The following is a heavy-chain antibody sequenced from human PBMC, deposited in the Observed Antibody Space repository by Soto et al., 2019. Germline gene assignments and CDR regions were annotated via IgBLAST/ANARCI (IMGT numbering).Heavy chain of an antibody. J-gene: IGHJ4*02. V-gene: IGHV3-23*05. CDR1: PVGFSGLG. D-gene: IGHD6-19*01. CDR2: IDNSGTRT. CDR3: VSWLSAHFDY. Sequence: EVQLLESGGRLVQPGQSLRLSCAASPVGFSGLGMSWVRQAPGQGLEWVSTIDNSGTRTHYADSVKGRFTISRDTSKYTLDLQMDYLRAEDTALYHCVSWLSAHFDYWGRGTLVTVSS.